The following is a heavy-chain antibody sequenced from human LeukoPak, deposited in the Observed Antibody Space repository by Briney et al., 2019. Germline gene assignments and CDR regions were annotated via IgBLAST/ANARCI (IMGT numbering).Heavy chain of an antibody. J-gene: IGHJ4*02. CDR2: ISYDGSNK. CDR1: GFTFGDYA. D-gene: IGHD3-3*01. V-gene: IGHV3-30*04. Sequence: DPGGSLRLSCTASGFTFGDYAMHWVRQAPGKGLEWVAVISYDGSNKYYADSVKGRFTISRDNSKNTLYLQMNSLRAEDTAVYYCAREQPIRFLEWLFDYWGQGTLVTVSS. CDR3: AREQPIRFLEWLFDY.